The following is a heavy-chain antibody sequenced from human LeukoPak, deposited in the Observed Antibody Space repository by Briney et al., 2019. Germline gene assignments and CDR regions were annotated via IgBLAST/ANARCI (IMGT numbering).Heavy chain of an antibody. CDR1: GYTFGSYW. Sequence: GESLKISCKGSGYTFGSYWIGWVRQMPGKGLEWLGIIYPGDSDTRYSPSFQGQVTISADTSISTAYLQWSSLKASDTAMYYCARHKRPAHWRANYDILTGPFDYWGQGTLVTVSS. D-gene: IGHD3-9*01. J-gene: IGHJ4*02. CDR3: ARHKRPAHWRANYDILTGPFDY. CDR2: IYPGDSDT. V-gene: IGHV5-51*01.